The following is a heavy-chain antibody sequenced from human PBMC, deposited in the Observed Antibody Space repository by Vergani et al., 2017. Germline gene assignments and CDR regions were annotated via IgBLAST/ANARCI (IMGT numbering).Heavy chain of an antibody. J-gene: IGHJ4*02. V-gene: IGHV1-8*01. Sequence: QVQLVQSGAEVKKPGASVKVSCKASGYTFTSYDINWVRQATGQGLEWMGWMNPNSGNTGYAQKFQGRVTMTRNNSISTAYMELSSLRSEDTAVYYCAINPPHDFWSVYSYYFDYWGQGTLVTVSS. D-gene: IGHD3-3*01. CDR2: MNPNSGNT. CDR1: GYTFTSYD. CDR3: AINPPHDFWSVYSYYFDY.